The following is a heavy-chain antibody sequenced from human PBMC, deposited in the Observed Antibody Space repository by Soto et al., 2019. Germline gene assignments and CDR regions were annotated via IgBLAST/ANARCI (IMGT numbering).Heavy chain of an antibody. Sequence: QVQLVQSGAEVKKPGASAKVSCKASGYTITTYYVHWVRQAPGQGLEWMGIINASSSSTAYTQRFQGRVTMTRDTSTSTVYMELTSLTSEDSAVYFCARGRDYLWGNYRYLDYWGQGTLVTVSS. CDR2: INASSSST. CDR1: GYTITTYY. V-gene: IGHV1-46*01. CDR3: ARGRDYLWGNYRYLDY. D-gene: IGHD3-16*02. J-gene: IGHJ4*02.